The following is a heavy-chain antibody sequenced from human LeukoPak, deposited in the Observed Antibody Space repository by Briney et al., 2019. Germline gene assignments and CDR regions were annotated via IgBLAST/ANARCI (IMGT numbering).Heavy chain of an antibody. J-gene: IGHJ6*02. CDR3: ARLRGLRRNYYYGLDV. D-gene: IGHD5-12*01. CDR1: GFTFSSYT. Sequence: GGSLRLSCAASGFTFSSYTMNWVRQAPGKGLEWVSYISSSGDTIYFADSVKGRFTISRDNAKNSLYLQINSLRAEDTAVYYCARLRGLRRNYYYGLDVWGQGTTVTVSS. CDR2: ISSSGDTI. V-gene: IGHV3-48*04.